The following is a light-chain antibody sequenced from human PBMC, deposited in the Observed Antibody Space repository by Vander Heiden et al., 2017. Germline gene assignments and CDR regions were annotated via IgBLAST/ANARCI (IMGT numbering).Light chain of an antibody. CDR3: QHYNNFPYT. Sequence: DIQMTQSPSTLSASAGDSVTITRRASQSISIWLAWYQQKPGKAPNRLIYKASSLESGVPSRFSGSGSGTEFTLTISSLQPDDFATYYCQHYNNFPYTFGQGTKLEIK. CDR2: KAS. CDR1: QSISIW. J-gene: IGKJ2*01. V-gene: IGKV1-5*03.